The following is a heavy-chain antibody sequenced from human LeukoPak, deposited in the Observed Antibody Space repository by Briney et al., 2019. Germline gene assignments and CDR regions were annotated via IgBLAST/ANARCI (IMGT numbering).Heavy chain of an antibody. CDR3: VRGYDSRARVDY. CDR1: GGSFSGYY. CDR2: INHSGST. V-gene: IGHV4-34*01. Sequence: SETLSLTCAVYGGSFSGYYWSWIRQPPGKGLEWIGEINHSGSTNYNPSLKSRVTISVDTSKNQFSLKLSSVTAADTAVYYCVRGYDSRARVDYWGQGTLVTVSS. J-gene: IGHJ4*02. D-gene: IGHD3-22*01.